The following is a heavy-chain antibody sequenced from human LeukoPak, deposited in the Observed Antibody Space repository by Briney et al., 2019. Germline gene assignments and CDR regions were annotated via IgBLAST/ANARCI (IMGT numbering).Heavy chain of an antibody. Sequence: SETLSLTCTVSGGSISSSNYYWGWIRQPPGKGLEWIGSIYYSGSTYYNPSLKSRVTISVDTSKNQFSLKLSSVTAADTAVYYCARCGYDYIWGSYRQYYFDYWGQGTLVTVSS. V-gene: IGHV4-39*01. CDR3: ARCGYDYIWGSYRQYYFDY. J-gene: IGHJ4*02. CDR2: IYYSGST. D-gene: IGHD3-16*02. CDR1: GGSISSSNYY.